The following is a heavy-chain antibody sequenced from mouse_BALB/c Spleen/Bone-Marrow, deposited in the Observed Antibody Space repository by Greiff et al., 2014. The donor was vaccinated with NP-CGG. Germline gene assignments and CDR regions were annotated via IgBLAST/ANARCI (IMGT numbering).Heavy chain of an antibody. CDR1: GYTFTSYW. D-gene: IGHD2-12*01. V-gene: IGHV1-87*01. CDR2: IYPGDGDT. CDR3: ARFYEGAIDD. J-gene: IGHJ4*01. Sequence: LQESGAELARPGASVKLSCKASGYTFTSYWMQWVKQRPGQGLEWIGAIYPGDGDTRYTQKFKGKATLTADKSSSTAYMQLSSLASEDSAVYYCARFYEGAIDDWGPGTSVTVSS.